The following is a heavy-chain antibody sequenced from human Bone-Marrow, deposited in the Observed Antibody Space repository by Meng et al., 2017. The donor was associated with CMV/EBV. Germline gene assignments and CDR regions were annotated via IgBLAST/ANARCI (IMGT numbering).Heavy chain of an antibody. CDR1: GFTFSRYW. D-gene: IGHD3-10*01. CDR2: VSSDGSST. J-gene: IGHJ3*02. Sequence: GESLKISCEGSGFTFSRYWMHWVRQAPGKGLVWVSRVSSDGSSTTYADSVKGRFTISRDNSKNTLYLQMNSLRPEDTAVYYCSRGSPKTSTYVFDIWGQGTMVTVSS. CDR3: SRGSPKTSTYVFDI. V-gene: IGHV3-74*01.